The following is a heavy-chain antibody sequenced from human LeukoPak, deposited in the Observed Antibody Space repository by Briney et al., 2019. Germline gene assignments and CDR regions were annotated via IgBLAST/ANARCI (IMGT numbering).Heavy chain of an antibody. CDR2: INPNTGGT. Sequence: GASVKVSCRASGYTFTGYYMHWVRQAPGQGPEWMGWINPNTGGTNYAQKFQGRVTMTRDTSISTAYMELGRLISDDTAMYYCARGGSGYYSFFDYWGQGTLVTVSS. CDR3: ARGGSGYYSFFDY. V-gene: IGHV1-2*02. J-gene: IGHJ4*02. CDR1: GYTFTGYY. D-gene: IGHD3-22*01.